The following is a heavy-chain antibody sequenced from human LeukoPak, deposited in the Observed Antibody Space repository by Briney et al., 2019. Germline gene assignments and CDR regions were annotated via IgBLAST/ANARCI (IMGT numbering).Heavy chain of an antibody. D-gene: IGHD3-9*01. CDR1: GGSFSGYY. J-gene: IGHJ3*02. CDR2: INHGGST. CDR3: ARGGEPTYVLRYFDGRGAAFDI. Sequence: SETLSLTCAVYGGSFSGYYWSWIRQPPGKGLEWIGEINHGGSTNYNPSLKSRVTISVDTSKNQFSLKLSSVTAADTAVYYCARGGEPTYVLRYFDGRGAAFDIWGQGTMVTVSS. V-gene: IGHV4-34*01.